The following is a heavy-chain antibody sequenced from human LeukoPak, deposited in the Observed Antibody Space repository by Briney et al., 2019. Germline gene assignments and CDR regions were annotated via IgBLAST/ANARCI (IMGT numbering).Heavy chain of an antibody. CDR3: ATLNPDGCYFDN. Sequence: SETLSLTCSVSGGSITNSRWYWGWLRQPQGKGLEWIGSIFYSGATNSNPSLRSRLTISVDTSKNQFSLKLGSVTAADAAVYYCATLNPDGCYFDNWGQGTLVTVSS. J-gene: IGHJ4*02. V-gene: IGHV4-39*01. CDR2: IFYSGAT. CDR1: GGSITNSRWY. D-gene: IGHD5-24*01.